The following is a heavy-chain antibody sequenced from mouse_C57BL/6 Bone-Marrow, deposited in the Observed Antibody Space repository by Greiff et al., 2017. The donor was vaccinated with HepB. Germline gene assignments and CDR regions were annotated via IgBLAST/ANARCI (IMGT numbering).Heavy chain of an antibody. D-gene: IGHD1-1*01. Sequence: EESGPGLVKPSQSLSLTCSVTGYSITSGYYWNWIRQFPGNKLEWMGYISYDGSNNYNPSLKNRISITRDTSKNQFFLKLNSVTTEDTATYYCARDDGSSYWYFDVWGTGTTVTVSS. CDR3: ARDDGSSYWYFDV. CDR2: ISYDGSN. V-gene: IGHV3-6*01. CDR1: GYSITSGYY. J-gene: IGHJ1*03.